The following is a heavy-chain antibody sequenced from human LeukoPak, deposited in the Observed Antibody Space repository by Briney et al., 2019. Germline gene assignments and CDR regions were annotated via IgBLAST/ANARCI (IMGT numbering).Heavy chain of an antibody. V-gene: IGHV4-39*01. J-gene: IGHJ3*02. CDR1: GGSISTSSSF. Sequence: SETLSLTCTVFGGSISTSSSFWGWIRQPPGKDLEWIGSPYHGANTYSNPSLKSRVTISVDASKNQFSLKLTSVTAADTAVYYCVRPRNYAFDIWGQGTMVTVSS. CDR3: VRPRNYAFDI. CDR2: PYHGANT.